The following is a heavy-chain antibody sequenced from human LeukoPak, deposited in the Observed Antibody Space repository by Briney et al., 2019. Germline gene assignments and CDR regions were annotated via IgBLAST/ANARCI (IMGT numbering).Heavy chain of an antibody. CDR2: ISDTSSDI. J-gene: IGHJ4*02. CDR1: GFTLSSYT. Sequence: GGSLRLSCAASGFTLSSYTMNWVRQAPGKGLEWVSSISDTSSDINYADSVKGRFTISRDNSKNTLYLQMNSLRAEDTAVYYCAKDRSSGWYDYWGQGTLVTVSS. D-gene: IGHD6-19*01. CDR3: AKDRSSGWYDY. V-gene: IGHV3-21*04.